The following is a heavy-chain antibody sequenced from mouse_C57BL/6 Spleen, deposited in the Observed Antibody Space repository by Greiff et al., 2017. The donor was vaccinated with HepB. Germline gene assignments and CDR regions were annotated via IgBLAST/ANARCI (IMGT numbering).Heavy chain of an antibody. J-gene: IGHJ3*01. CDR1: GYTFTSYW. CDR3: ARGGDYSWFAY. Sequence: QVQLQQPGAELVKPGASVKLSCKASGYTFTSYWMQWVKQRPGQGLEWIGEIDPSDSYTNYNQKFKGKATLTVDTSSSTAYMQLSSLTSEDSAVYYCARGGDYSWFAYWGQRTLVTVSA. D-gene: IGHD1-1*01. CDR2: IDPSDSYT. V-gene: IGHV1-50*01.